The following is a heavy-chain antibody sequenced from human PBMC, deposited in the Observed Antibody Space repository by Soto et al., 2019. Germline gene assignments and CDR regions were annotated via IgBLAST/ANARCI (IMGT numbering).Heavy chain of an antibody. Sequence: PSETLSLTCTVYGGSITSSAYYWGWIRQPPGKGLEWIGSIYYSGNTYYNPSLKSRVAISVDTSKNQFSLKLSSVTAADTAVYYCARVRKVGATVFDYWGQGTLVTVSS. J-gene: IGHJ4*02. CDR2: IYYSGNT. D-gene: IGHD1-26*01. CDR3: ARVRKVGATVFDY. V-gene: IGHV4-39*07. CDR1: GGSITSSAYY.